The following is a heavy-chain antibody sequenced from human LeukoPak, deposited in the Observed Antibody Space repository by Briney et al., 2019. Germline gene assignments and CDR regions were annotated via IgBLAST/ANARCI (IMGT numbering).Heavy chain of an antibody. V-gene: IGHV1-2*02. D-gene: IGHD6-19*01. CDR2: INPNSGGT. CDR1: GYTFTGYY. Sequence: ASVKVSCKASGYTFTGYYMHWVRQAPGQGLEWMGWINPNSGGTNYAQKFQGRVTMTRDTSISTAYMELSRLRSDDTAVYYCARVAVADPTGDYWGQGTLVTVSS. J-gene: IGHJ4*02. CDR3: ARVAVADPTGDY.